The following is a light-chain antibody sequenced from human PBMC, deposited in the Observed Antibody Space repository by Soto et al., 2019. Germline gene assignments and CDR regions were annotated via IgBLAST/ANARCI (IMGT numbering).Light chain of an antibody. CDR2: EIS. CDR1: SSDVGAHNF. J-gene: IGLJ2*01. V-gene: IGLV2-14*01. Sequence: QSVLTQPASVSGSPGQSITISCTGTSSDVGAHNFVSWYQQHPGKAPKLIFYEISNRPPGLSDRFSGSKSGTTASLTISGLQAEDVADYFCSSYTTNKTLLFGGGTKLTVL. CDR3: SSYTTNKTLL.